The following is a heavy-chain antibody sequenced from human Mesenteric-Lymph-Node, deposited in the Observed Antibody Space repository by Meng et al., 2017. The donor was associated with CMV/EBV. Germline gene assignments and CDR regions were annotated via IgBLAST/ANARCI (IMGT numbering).Heavy chain of an antibody. Sequence: GESLKISCAASGFTFSSYAMSWVRQAPGKGLEWVSIISGSGTSTYYADSVNGRFAISRDNSKNTMYLQMNSLRVEDTAVYYCAKVVLGDYYYYGMDVWGQGTTVTVSS. CDR3: AKVVLGDYYYYGMDV. D-gene: IGHD2-8*02. J-gene: IGHJ6*02. CDR2: ISGSGTST. CDR1: GFTFSSYA. V-gene: IGHV3-23*01.